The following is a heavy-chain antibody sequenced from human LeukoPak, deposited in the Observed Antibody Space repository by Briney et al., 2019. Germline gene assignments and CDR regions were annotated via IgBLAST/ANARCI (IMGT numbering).Heavy chain of an antibody. CDR2: IIPILGIA. CDR1: GGTFSSYA. CDR3: ARVNQQPVRGERWFDP. D-gene: IGHD6-13*01. V-gene: IGHV1-69*04. J-gene: IGHJ5*02. Sequence: SVKVSCKASGGTFSSYAISWVRQAPGQGLEWMGMIIPILGIANYAQKFQGRVTITADKSTSTAYMELSSLRSEDTAVYYCARVNQQPVRGERWFDPWSQGTLVTVSS.